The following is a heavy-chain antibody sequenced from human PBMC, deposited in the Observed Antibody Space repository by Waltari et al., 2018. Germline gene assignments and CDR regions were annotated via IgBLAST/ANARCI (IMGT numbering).Heavy chain of an antibody. CDR3: VRHAGRSAPPDY. J-gene: IGHJ4*02. CDR2: IYQNVDT. V-gene: IGHV4-38-2*02. CDR1: GYCITSGYY. Sequence: QVQLQESGPGLVKPSETLSLTCSVSGYCITSGYYWGWIRQHPGWSLEWIGTIYQNVDTYYNPSLMSRFTGSVDPSKNQFSLKLSSLTASDTAVYYCVRHAGRSAPPDYWGQGSLVTVSS. D-gene: IGHD3-10*01.